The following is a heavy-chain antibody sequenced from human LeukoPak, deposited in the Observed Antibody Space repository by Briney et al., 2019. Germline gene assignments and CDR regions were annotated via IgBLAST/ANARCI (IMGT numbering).Heavy chain of an antibody. V-gene: IGHV3-48*01. CDR2: ITPSSATI. CDR1: GFTFSTYN. CDR3: AKGPFIAVAGTVDY. D-gene: IGHD6-19*01. Sequence: GGSLRLSCAASGFTFSTYNMNWVRQAPGKGLEWVSYITPSSATIYYADSVKGRFTISRDNSKNTLYLQMNSLRAEDTAVYYCAKGPFIAVAGTVDYWGQGTLVTVSS. J-gene: IGHJ4*02.